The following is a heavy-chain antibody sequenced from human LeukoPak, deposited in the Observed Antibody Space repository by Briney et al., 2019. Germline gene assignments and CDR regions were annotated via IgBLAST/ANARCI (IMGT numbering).Heavy chain of an antibody. CDR2: IYYSGST. Sequence: SETLSLTCTVSGGSISSSSYYWGRIRQPPGKGLEWIGSIYYSGSTYYNPSLKSRVTISVDTSKNQFSLKLSSVTAADTAVYYCARDMTYYDSSGWDAFDIWGQGTMVTVSS. D-gene: IGHD3-22*01. V-gene: IGHV4-39*02. CDR1: GGSISSSSYY. CDR3: ARDMTYYDSSGWDAFDI. J-gene: IGHJ3*02.